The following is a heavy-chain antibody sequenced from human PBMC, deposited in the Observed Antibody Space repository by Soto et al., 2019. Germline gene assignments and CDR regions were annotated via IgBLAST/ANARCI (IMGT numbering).Heavy chain of an antibody. CDR3: AKAPPDYDFWSGYSRDYYYYGMDV. CDR2: ISGSGGST. D-gene: IGHD3-3*01. Sequence: PGGSLRLSCAASGFTFSIYAMSWVRQAPGKGLEWVSAISGSGGSTYYADSVKGRFTISRDNSKNTLYLQMNSLRAEDTAVYYCAKAPPDYDFWSGYSRDYYYYGMDVWGQGTTVTVSS. J-gene: IGHJ6*02. CDR1: GFTFSIYA. V-gene: IGHV3-23*01.